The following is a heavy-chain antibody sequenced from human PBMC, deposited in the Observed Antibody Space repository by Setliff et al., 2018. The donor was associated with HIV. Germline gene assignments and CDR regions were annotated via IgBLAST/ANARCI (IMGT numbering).Heavy chain of an antibody. Sequence: RASVKVSCKASGGTFSSYAISWVRQAPGQGLEWMGGIIPILGIANYAQKFQGRVTITAVESTSTAYMELSSLRPEDTAVYYCASPTAIPHWGQGTLVTVSS. J-gene: IGHJ4*02. CDR3: ASPTAIPH. D-gene: IGHD2-21*02. V-gene: IGHV1-69*10. CDR2: IIPILGIA. CDR1: GGTFSSYA.